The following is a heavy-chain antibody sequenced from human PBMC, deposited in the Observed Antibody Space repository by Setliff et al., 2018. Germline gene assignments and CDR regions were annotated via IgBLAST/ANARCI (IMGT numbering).Heavy chain of an antibody. Sequence: QTLSLTCAVSGASFSDYYWTWIRQSPGKGLEWIGEINHSGSTNYNPSLKSRVTTSIDTSKNQFSLKLSSVTAADTAVYYCAKVPITKVYFYMDVWGKGTTVTVSS. CDR2: INHSGST. J-gene: IGHJ6*03. D-gene: IGHD3-10*01. CDR1: GASFSDYY. CDR3: AKVPITKVYFYMDV. V-gene: IGHV4-34*09.